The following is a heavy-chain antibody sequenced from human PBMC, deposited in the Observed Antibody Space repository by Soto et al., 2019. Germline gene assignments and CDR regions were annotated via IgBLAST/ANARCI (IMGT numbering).Heavy chain of an antibody. CDR3: ARDIGIAVAGYYDY. D-gene: IGHD6-19*01. V-gene: IGHV3-48*01. CDR1: GFTFSSYS. CDR2: ISSSSSTI. Sequence: PGWSLRLSCAASGFTFSSYSMNWVRQAPGKGLEWVSYISSSSSTIYYAGSVKGRFTISRDNAKNSLYLQMNSLRAEDTAVYYCARDIGIAVAGYYDYWGQGTLVSISS. J-gene: IGHJ4*02.